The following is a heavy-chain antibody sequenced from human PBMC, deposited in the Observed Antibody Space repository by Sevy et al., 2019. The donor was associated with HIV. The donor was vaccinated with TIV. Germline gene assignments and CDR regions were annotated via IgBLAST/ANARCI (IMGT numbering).Heavy chain of an antibody. Sequence: GESLKISCKGSGYSFTSYWIGWVRQMPGKGLEWMGIIYPGDSDTRYSPSFQGQVTISADKSSSTAYLQWGRLKASDTAMYYCARGIRYCSSTSCLNWFDPWGQGTLVTVSS. CDR3: ARGIRYCSSTSCLNWFDP. CDR2: IYPGDSDT. CDR1: GYSFTSYW. D-gene: IGHD2-2*01. V-gene: IGHV5-51*01. J-gene: IGHJ5*02.